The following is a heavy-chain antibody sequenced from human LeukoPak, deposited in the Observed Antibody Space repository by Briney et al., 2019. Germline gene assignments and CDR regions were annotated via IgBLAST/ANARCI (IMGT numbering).Heavy chain of an antibody. CDR2: ISSSGSTI. V-gene: IGHV3-11*04. CDR3: AKEADGLYARVLGN. Sequence: PGGSLRLSCAASGFTFSDYYMSWIRQAPGKGLEWVSYISSSGSTIYYADSVKGRFTISRDNAKNSLYLQMNSLRAEDTAVYYCAKEADGLYARVLGNWGQGTLVTVSS. J-gene: IGHJ4*02. D-gene: IGHD6-19*01. CDR1: GFTFSDYY.